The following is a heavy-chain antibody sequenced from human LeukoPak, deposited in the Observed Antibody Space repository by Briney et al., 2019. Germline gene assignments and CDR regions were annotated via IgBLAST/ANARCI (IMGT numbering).Heavy chain of an antibody. CDR2: IWYDGSNK. Sequence: GGSLRLSCAASGFTFSSYGMHWVRQAPGKGLEWVAVIWYDGSNKYYADSVKGRFTISRDNSKNTLFLQMNSLRAEDMAVYYCARIEWERLGRAFDIWGQGTMVTVSS. CDR1: GFTFSSYG. D-gene: IGHD1-26*01. V-gene: IGHV3-33*01. CDR3: ARIEWERLGRAFDI. J-gene: IGHJ3*02.